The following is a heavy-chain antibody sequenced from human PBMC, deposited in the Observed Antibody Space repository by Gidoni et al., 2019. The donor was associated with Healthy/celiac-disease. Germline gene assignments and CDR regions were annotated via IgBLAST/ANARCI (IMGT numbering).Heavy chain of an antibody. D-gene: IGHD2-15*01. CDR3: TRFLEARYCSGGSCSGDY. CDR2: IRSKANSYAT. Sequence: EVQLVQSGGGWVQPGGSLKPSCAASGVPFSGSAMHWVCQASGKGLEWVGRIRSKANSYATAYAASVKGRFTISRDDSKNTAYLQMNSLKTEDTAVYYCTRFLEARYCSGGSCSGDYWGQGTLVTVSS. CDR1: GVPFSGSA. J-gene: IGHJ4*02. V-gene: IGHV3-73*02.